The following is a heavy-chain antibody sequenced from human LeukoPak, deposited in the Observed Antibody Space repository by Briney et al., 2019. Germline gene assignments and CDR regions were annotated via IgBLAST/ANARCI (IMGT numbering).Heavy chain of an antibody. Sequence: GGSLRLSCAAPGFTFSDYYMSWIRQAPGKGLEWVSYISSSGSTIYYADSVKGRFTISRDNAKNSLYLQMNSLRAEDTAVYYCARALTYSSSPPLRYWGQGTLVTVSS. D-gene: IGHD6-13*01. J-gene: IGHJ4*02. CDR3: ARALTYSSSPPLRY. CDR2: ISSSGSTI. CDR1: GFTFSDYY. V-gene: IGHV3-11*01.